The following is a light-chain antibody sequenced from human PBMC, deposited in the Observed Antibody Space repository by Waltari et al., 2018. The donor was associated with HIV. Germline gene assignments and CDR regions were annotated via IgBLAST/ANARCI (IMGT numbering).Light chain of an antibody. CDR1: SSDVGGYNY. CDR3: SSYAGSNNEV. CDR2: EVS. Sequence: QSALTQPPSASGSPGQSVTISCTGTSSDVGGYNYVSSYQQHPGKAPKLMIYEVSKRPSGVPDRFFGSKSGNTASLTVSGLQADDEADYYCSSYAGSNNEVVGGGTKLTVL. J-gene: IGLJ3*02. V-gene: IGLV2-8*01.